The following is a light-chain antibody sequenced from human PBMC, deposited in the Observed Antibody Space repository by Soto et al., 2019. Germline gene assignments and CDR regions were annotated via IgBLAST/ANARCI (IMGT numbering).Light chain of an antibody. CDR3: CSYAGSSTPWV. CDR1: SRDVGGYNY. J-gene: IGLJ3*02. Sequence: QSALTQPASVSGSPGQSITISCTGTSRDVGGYNYVSWYQQHPGKAPKLMIYEGSKRPSGVSNRFSGSKSGNTASLTISGLQAEDEADYYCCSYAGSSTPWVFGGGTKLTVL. V-gene: IGLV2-23*01. CDR2: EGS.